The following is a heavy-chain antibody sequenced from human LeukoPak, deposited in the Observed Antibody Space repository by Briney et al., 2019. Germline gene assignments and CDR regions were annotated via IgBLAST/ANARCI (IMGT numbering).Heavy chain of an antibody. CDR3: ARHPVGYYGSDYGMDV. Sequence: SETLSLTCTVSGGSISSYYWSWIRQPPGKGLEWIGYIYYSGSTNYNPSLKSRVTISVDTSKNQFSLKLSSVTAADTAVYYCARHPVGYYGSDYGMDVWGQGTTVTVSS. CDR1: GGSISSYY. CDR2: IYYSGST. V-gene: IGHV4-59*08. J-gene: IGHJ6*02. D-gene: IGHD3-10*01.